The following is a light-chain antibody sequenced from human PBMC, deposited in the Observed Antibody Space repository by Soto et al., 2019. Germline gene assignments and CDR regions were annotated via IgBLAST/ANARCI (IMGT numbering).Light chain of an antibody. V-gene: IGKV1-13*02. CDR1: QGISSA. Sequence: AIQLTQSPSSLSASVGDRVTITCRASQGISSALAWYQQKPGKAPKLLIYDASSLESGVPSRFSGSGSGTDFTLTITRLQPEDFATDYCQQFNSYPITFGQGTRLEIK. CDR3: QQFNSYPIT. CDR2: DAS. J-gene: IGKJ5*01.